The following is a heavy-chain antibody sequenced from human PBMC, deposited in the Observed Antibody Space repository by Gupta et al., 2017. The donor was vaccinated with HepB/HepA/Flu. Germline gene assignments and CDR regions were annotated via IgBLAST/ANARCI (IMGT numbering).Heavy chain of an antibody. CDR2: ISSSSSTI. Sequence: EVQLVESGGGLVQPGGSLSLSCAAFGFTFSSYSMNWVRQAPGKGLEWVSYISSSSSTIYYADSVKGRFTISRDNAKNSLYLQMNSLRDEDTAVYYCARDHTYDFWSGYDAFDIWGQGTMVTVSS. CDR1: GFTFSSYS. D-gene: IGHD3-3*01. CDR3: ARDHTYDFWSGYDAFDI. V-gene: IGHV3-48*02. J-gene: IGHJ3*02.